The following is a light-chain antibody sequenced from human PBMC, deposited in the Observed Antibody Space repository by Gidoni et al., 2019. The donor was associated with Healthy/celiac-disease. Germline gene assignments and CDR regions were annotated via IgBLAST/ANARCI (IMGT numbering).Light chain of an antibody. Sequence: SSELTQDPAVSVALGQTVRITCQGDSLRSCYAHWYQQKPGQAPVLVIYGKHNRPSGIPDRFSGSSSGNTASLTITGAQAEDEADYYCNSRDSSGNHLVFGGGTKLTVL. CDR2: GKH. V-gene: IGLV3-19*01. J-gene: IGLJ2*01. CDR3: NSRDSSGNHLV. CDR1: SLRSCY.